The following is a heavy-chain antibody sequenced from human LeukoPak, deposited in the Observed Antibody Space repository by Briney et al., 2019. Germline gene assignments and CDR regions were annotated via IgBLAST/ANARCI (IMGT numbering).Heavy chain of an antibody. V-gene: IGHV1-2*02. Sequence: GASVEVSCKASGYTFTGYYMHWVRQAPGQGLEWMGWINPNSGGTNYAQKFQGRVTMTRDTSISTAYMELSRLRSDDTAVYYCARVLMGGYYYDSSGYSGFDYWGRGTLVTVSS. CDR2: INPNSGGT. CDR1: GYTFTGYY. CDR3: ARVLMGGYYYDSSGYSGFDY. J-gene: IGHJ4*02. D-gene: IGHD3-22*01.